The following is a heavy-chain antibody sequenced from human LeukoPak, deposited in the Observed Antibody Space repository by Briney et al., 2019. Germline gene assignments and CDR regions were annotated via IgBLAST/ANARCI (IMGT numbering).Heavy chain of an antibody. D-gene: IGHD2-15*01. Sequence: ASVKVSCKASGYTFTGYYMHWVRQAPGQGLEWMGRINPNSGGTNYAQKFQGRVTMTRDTSISTAYMELRSLRSDDTAVYYCALAYCSGGSCYPHYFDYWGQGTLVTVSS. CDR3: ALAYCSGGSCYPHYFDY. J-gene: IGHJ4*02. V-gene: IGHV1-2*06. CDR1: GYTFTGYY. CDR2: INPNSGGT.